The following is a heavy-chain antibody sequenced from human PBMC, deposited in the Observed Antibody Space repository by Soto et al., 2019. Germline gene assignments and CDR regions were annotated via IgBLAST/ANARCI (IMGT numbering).Heavy chain of an antibody. CDR2: VYRTGSV. CDR1: GVSIGTSGDY. D-gene: IGHD3-9*01. J-gene: IGHJ4*02. Sequence: SETLSLTCTVTGVSIGTSGDYWGWVRQPPEKGLEWIGSVYRTGSVYYNPSLYNPSLESRLSITVDTSKNQFSLKLRSVTAADTAVYYCVDVFTGSTFGYWGQGTLVTVSS. V-gene: IGHV4-39*01. CDR3: VDVFTGSTFGY.